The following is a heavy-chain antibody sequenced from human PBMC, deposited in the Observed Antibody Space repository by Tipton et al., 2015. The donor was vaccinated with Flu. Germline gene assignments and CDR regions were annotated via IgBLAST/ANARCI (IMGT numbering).Heavy chain of an antibody. V-gene: IGHV3-33*01. CDR1: GFAFSSFG. J-gene: IGHJ3*02. Sequence: SLRLSCAASGFAFSSFGMHWVRQAPGKGLEWVSLIWYDGSNKDYADSVKGRFTISRDNSKNTLYLQMNSLRVEDTAVYYCARGGYFRFGSSHGDAFDIWGQGTMVTVSS. CDR2: IWYDGSNK. CDR3: ARGGYFRFGSSHGDAFDI. D-gene: IGHD2-15*01.